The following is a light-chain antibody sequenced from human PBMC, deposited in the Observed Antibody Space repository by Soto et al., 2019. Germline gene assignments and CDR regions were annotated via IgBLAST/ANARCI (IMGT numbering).Light chain of an antibody. CDR2: AAS. CDR1: QSISSSD. CDR3: QQCGSSPPWT. Sequence: EIVLTQSPGTLSLSPGERVTLSCRASQSISSSDLAWYQQKPGQAPRLLIYAASSRATGIPDRFSGSGSGTDFTLTISRLEPEDFEVYYCQQCGSSPPWTFGQGTKVEI. J-gene: IGKJ1*01. V-gene: IGKV3-20*01.